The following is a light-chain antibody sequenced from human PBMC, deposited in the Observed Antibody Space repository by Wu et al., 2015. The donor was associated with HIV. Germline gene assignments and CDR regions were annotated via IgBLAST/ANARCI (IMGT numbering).Light chain of an antibody. Sequence: EIVSTQSPATLSLSPRERATLSCRASQSVSSYLAWYQQKPGQAPRLLIYDASNRATGIPARFSGSGSGTDFTLTISSLEPEDFAVYYCQQRSNWPITFGQGTRLXIK. V-gene: IGKV3-11*01. CDR2: DAS. J-gene: IGKJ5*01. CDR1: QSVSSY. CDR3: QQRSNWPIT.